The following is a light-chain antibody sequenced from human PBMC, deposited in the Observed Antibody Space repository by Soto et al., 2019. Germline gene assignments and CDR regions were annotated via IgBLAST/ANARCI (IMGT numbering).Light chain of an antibody. CDR2: AAS. V-gene: IGKV1-8*01. CDR3: QQYYSSPCT. Sequence: AIRMTQSPASLSASTGDRVTITCRASQDISSYFAWYQQKPGKAPKLLIYAASTLQSGVPSRFSGSGSGTEFTLTISCLQAEDFATYYCQQYYSSPCTFGPGTKVDI. J-gene: IGKJ3*01. CDR1: QDISSY.